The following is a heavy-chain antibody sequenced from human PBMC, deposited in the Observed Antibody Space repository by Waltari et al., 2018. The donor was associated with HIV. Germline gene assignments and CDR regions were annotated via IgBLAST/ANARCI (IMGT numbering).Heavy chain of an antibody. Sequence: QVQLQESGPGLVKPSQTLSLTCTVSGGSISNGSYYWNWIRQPAGTGLEWSGRIYSSGNTNYNPSRKCRVTISVDTAKNQFSLKLSSVTAADTAVYYCARGRFEGYILYYYYGMDVWGQGTTVSVSS. CDR1: GGSISNGSYY. CDR2: IYSSGNT. CDR3: ARGRFEGYILYYYYGMDV. J-gene: IGHJ6*02. V-gene: IGHV4-61*02. D-gene: IGHD5-12*01.